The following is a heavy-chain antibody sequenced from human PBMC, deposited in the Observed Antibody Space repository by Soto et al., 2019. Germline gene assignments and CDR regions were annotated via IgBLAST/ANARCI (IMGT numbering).Heavy chain of an antibody. D-gene: IGHD5-12*01. V-gene: IGHV3-23*01. CDR2: ISGSGGST. J-gene: IGHJ4*02. CDR3: AKDLMYRLATYCDE. CDR1: GFTFSSYA. Sequence: PGGSLRLSCAASGFTFSSYAMSWVRQAPGKGLEWVSAISGSGGSTYYADSVKGRFTISRDNSKNTLYLQMNSLRAEDTAVYYCAKDLMYRLATYCDEWGQGTLVTVSS.